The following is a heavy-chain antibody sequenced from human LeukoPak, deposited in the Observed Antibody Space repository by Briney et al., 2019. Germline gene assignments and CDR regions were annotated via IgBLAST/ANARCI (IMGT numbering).Heavy chain of an antibody. CDR3: ARGFPGYYDSSGYYPPYYYGMDV. V-gene: IGHV3-53*01. CDR2: IYSGGST. D-gene: IGHD3-22*01. CDR1: GLTVSSNY. J-gene: IGHJ6*02. Sequence: PGGSLRLSCAASGLTVSSNYMSWVRQAPGKGLEWVSVIYSGGSTYYADSVKGRFTISRDNSKNTLYLQMNSLRAEDTAVYYCARGFPGYYDSSGYYPPYYYGMDVWGQGTTVTVSS.